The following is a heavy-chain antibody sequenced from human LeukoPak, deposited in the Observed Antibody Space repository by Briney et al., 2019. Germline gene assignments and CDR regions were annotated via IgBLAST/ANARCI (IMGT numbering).Heavy chain of an antibody. Sequence: TGGSLRLSCAASGFTFSNYWMSWVRQAPGKGLEWVAVISYDGSNKYYADSVKGRFTISRDNSKNTLYLQMNSLRAEDTAVYYCAKSAYMVRGVIDYWGQGTLVTVSS. D-gene: IGHD3-10*01. CDR2: ISYDGSNK. V-gene: IGHV3-30*18. CDR1: GFTFSNYW. CDR3: AKSAYMVRGVIDY. J-gene: IGHJ4*02.